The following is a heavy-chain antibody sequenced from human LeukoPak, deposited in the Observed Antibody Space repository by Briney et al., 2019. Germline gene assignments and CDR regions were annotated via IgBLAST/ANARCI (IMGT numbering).Heavy chain of an antibody. CDR2: IWYDGSNK. V-gene: IGHV3-33*01. J-gene: IGHJ4*02. CDR3: ARDRGDGSGTYCDY. CDR1: GFTFSSNG. D-gene: IGHD3-10*01. Sequence: ARSLRPSCAASGFTFSSNGMHWVSQAPGKGLEWVAVIWYDGSNKYYADSVKARFIICRDNSKNSMYLQMNSLRDEDTAVYYCARDRGDGSGTYCDYWGRGTLVTVSS.